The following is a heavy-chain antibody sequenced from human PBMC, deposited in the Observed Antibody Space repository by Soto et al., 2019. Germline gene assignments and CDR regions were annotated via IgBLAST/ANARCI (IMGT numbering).Heavy chain of an antibody. V-gene: IGHV3-30*03. CDR2: ISNSGNNK. D-gene: IGHD2-15*01. Sequence: PGASLRLSCAASGFTFSSYGMHWVRQAPGKGLEWVSVISNSGNNKYSPYSMKGRFTIFRDHSKNTLYLERNSLRAEDTAVYYCDIHSARGSLDYYFDHWAGGTLDPVYS. J-gene: IGHJ4*02. CDR3: DIHSARGSLDYYFDH. CDR1: GFTFSSYG.